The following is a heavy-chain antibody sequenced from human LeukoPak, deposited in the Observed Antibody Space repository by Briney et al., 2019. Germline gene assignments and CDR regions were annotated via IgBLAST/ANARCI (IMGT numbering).Heavy chain of an antibody. D-gene: IGHD6-19*01. J-gene: IGHJ4*02. Sequence: GGSLRLSCAASGFTFSSYGMHWVRQAPGKGLEWVAVIWNDGSKSNYPDSVKGRFTISRDDSKNTLFLQMSSLRVEDTAVYYCARFRSGWYMDYWGQGTLVTVSS. CDR3: ARFRSGWYMDY. CDR2: IWNDGSKS. V-gene: IGHV3-33*01. CDR1: GFTFSSYG.